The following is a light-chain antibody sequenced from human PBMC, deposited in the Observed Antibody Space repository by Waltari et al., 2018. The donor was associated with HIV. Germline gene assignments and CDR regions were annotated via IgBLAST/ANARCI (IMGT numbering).Light chain of an antibody. CDR2: ATS. J-gene: IGKJ2*01. V-gene: IGKV1-39*01. Sequence: DIQMTQSPSSLSASVGDSVTITCRASQTISLYLNWYQHKPGQAPKLLIYATSTLQSGVPSRFSGSAFGTGFTLTINSLQPEDFATYYCQQSYDAPYTFGQGTKVET. CDR1: QTISLY. CDR3: QQSYDAPYT.